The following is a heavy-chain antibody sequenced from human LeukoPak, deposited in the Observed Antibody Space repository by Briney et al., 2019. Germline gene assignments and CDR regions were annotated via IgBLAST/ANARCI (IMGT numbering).Heavy chain of an antibody. D-gene: IGHD3-3*01. V-gene: IGHV1-8*01. Sequence: ASVTVSCKASGYTFTSYDIHWVRQATGQGLAWMGWMNPNSGNTGYAQKFQGRVTMTRNTSISTAYMELSSLRSEDTAVYYCARGLYDFWSGYYYGMDVWGQGTTVTVSS. CDR3: ARGLYDFWSGYYYGMDV. CDR2: MNPNSGNT. CDR1: GYTFTSYD. J-gene: IGHJ6*02.